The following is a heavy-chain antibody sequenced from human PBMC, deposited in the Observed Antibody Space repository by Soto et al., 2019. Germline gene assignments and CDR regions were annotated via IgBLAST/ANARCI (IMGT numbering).Heavy chain of an antibody. CDR3: AHRLGTAPLTFDY. J-gene: IGHJ4*02. V-gene: IGHV2-5*01. D-gene: IGHD2-21*02. Sequence: ITLKESGPTPVKPTQTLTLTCTFSGFSLSSSGVGVGWIPQPPVKALEWLALIYWYDDKRYSTPLNSRHTITKDPSKNPVVLTMTNIDHVDTATYYCAHRLGTAPLTFDYWSQGTLVTVSS. CDR2: IYWYDDK. CDR1: GFSLSSSGVG.